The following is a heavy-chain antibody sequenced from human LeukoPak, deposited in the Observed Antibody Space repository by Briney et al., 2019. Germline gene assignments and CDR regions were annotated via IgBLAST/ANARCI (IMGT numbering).Heavy chain of an antibody. CDR3: AVTGIAVARYDY. J-gene: IGHJ4*02. Sequence: GGSLRLSCAASGFTFSSYAMSWVRQAPGKGLEWVSAISGSGGSTYYADSVKGRFTISRDNSKDTLYLQMNSLRAEDTAVYYCAVTGIAVARYDYWGQGTLVTVSS. D-gene: IGHD6-19*01. V-gene: IGHV3-23*01. CDR2: ISGSGGST. CDR1: GFTFSSYA.